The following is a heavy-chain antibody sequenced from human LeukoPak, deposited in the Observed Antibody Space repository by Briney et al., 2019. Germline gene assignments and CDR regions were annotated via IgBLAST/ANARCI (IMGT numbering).Heavy chain of an antibody. J-gene: IGHJ2*01. CDR3: ARQREGYFDL. Sequence: SGTLSLTCAVSGGSISSSNWWSWVRQPPGKGLEWIGEIYHSGSTNYNPSLKSRVTISVVTSKNQFSLKLSSVTAADTAVYYCARQREGYFDLWGRGTLVTVSS. V-gene: IGHV4-4*02. CDR2: IYHSGST. CDR1: GGSISSSNW.